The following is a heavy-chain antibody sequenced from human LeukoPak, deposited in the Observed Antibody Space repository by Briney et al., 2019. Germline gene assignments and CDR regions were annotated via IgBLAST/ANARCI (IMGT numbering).Heavy chain of an antibody. CDR3: AKNNYYDSSGYLEDAFDI. CDR2: ISSSGSTI. J-gene: IGHJ3*02. D-gene: IGHD3-22*01. CDR1: GFTFSDYY. V-gene: IGHV3-11*01. Sequence: GGSLRLSCAASGFTFSDYYMSWIRQAPGKGLEWVSYISSSGSTIYYADSVKGRFTISRDNFKNTLYVQMNSLRAEDTAVYYCAKNNYYDSSGYLEDAFDIWGQGTMVTVSS.